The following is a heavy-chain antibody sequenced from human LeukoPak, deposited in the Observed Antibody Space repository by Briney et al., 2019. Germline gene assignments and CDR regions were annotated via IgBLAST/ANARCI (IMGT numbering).Heavy chain of an antibody. D-gene: IGHD2/OR15-2a*01. CDR2: ISSNGGST. CDR3: VKDSRPVRGRKEFDY. J-gene: IGHJ4*02. Sequence: GGPLRLSCSASGFTFSIYAMHWFRQAPGKGLEYFSAISSNGGSTYYADSVKGRFTISRDNSKNTLYLQMSSLRAEDTAVYYCVKDSRPVRGRKEFDYWGQGTLVTVSS. V-gene: IGHV3-64D*06. CDR1: GFTFSIYA.